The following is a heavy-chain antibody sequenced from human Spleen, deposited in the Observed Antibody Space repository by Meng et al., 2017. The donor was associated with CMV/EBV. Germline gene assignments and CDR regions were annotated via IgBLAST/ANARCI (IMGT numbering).Heavy chain of an antibody. J-gene: IGHJ4*02. CDR3: ARGDSAAAEPFDY. CDR2: VRFHGSNK. V-gene: IGHV3-30*02. CDR1: GFTFGSSG. Sequence: GESLKISCVTSGFTFGSSGMHWVRQAPGKGLEWVAFVRFHGSNKYYADSVKGRFTISRDNAKNSLFLQMNRLRAEDTAVYYCARGDSAAAEPFDYWGQGALVTVSS. D-gene: IGHD6-13*01.